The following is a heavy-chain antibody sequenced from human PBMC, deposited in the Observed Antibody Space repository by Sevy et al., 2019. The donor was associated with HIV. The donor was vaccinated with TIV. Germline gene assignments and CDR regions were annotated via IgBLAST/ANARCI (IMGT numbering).Heavy chain of an antibody. V-gene: IGHV3-30*04. CDR3: ARDDGYTVNWYPGY. D-gene: IGHD3-16*01. CDR1: GFTFSTYA. CDR2: ISYDGDTK. J-gene: IGHJ4*02. Sequence: GGSLRLSCAASGFTFSTYAMHWVRQAPGKGLEWVAVISYDGDTKYYADSVKGRLTISRDNPKNTLYVQMNSLRPEDTAVYYCARDDGYTVNWYPGYWGQGTLVTVSS.